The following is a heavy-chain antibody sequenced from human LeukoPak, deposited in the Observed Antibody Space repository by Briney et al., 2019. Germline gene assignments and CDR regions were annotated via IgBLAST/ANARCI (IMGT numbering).Heavy chain of an antibody. V-gene: IGHV3-15*01. CDR3: ARGLCTSTGCYQGPFDF. CDR1: GFIFSSAW. D-gene: IGHD2-2*01. J-gene: IGHJ4*02. Sequence: PGGSLRLSCEASGFIFSSAWMTRVRQAPGKGLEWVGHIKNQSSGGTTDYAVPVKGRFSISRDDSKKRLYLQMNRLRTEDTAVYYCARGLCTSTGCYQGPFDFWGQGVLVTVSS. CDR2: IKNQSSGGTT.